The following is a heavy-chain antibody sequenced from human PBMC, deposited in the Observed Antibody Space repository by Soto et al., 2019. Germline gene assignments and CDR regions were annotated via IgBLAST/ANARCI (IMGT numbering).Heavy chain of an antibody. CDR1: RYTFTTDY. Sequence: ASVKVSCKASRYTFTTDYMHWVRLAPGHGLEWMGIINPSACSTRYAQRIQGRDTMSRHTYTRTVYMELSSLRSESTAVYYCARYPSGGWSQRGRGPVYYFDYWGQGTLVTVSS. D-gene: IGHD6-19*01. J-gene: IGHJ4*02. CDR2: INPSACST. CDR3: ARYPSGGWSQRGRGPVYYFDY. V-gene: IGHV1-46*01.